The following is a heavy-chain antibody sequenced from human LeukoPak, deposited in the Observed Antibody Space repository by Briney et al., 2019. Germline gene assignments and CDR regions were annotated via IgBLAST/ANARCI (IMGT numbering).Heavy chain of an antibody. CDR3: ARDLRGYCSSTSCYSGFDY. D-gene: IGHD2-2*02. CDR2: IIPILGIA. J-gene: IGHJ4*02. V-gene: IGHV1-69*04. CDR1: GGTFSSYA. Sequence: ASVKVSCKASGGTFSSYAISWVRQAPGQGLEWMGRIIPILGIANYAQKFQGRVTITADKSTSTAYMELSSLRSEDTAVYYCARDLRGYCSSTSCYSGFDYWGQGTLVTVSS.